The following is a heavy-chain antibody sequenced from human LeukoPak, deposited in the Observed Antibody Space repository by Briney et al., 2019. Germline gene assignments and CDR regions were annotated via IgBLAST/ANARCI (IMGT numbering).Heavy chain of an antibody. CDR2: INPNSGDT. D-gene: IGHD1-20*01. Sequence: ASVKVSCKASVYTFTGYYMQLVRQAPGQCLEGLAWINPNSGDTNFAQKFQGRVTMTRDTSISTAYMELSRLRSDDTAVYYCARDLAGYNWNDAGFDSWGQGTLVTVSS. CDR1: VYTFTGYY. J-gene: IGHJ4*02. CDR3: ARDLAGYNWNDAGFDS. V-gene: IGHV1-2*02.